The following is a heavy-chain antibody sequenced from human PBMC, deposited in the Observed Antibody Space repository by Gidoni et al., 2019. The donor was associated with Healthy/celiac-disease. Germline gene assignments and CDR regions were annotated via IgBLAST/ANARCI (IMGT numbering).Heavy chain of an antibody. CDR2: FSWNSGSI. J-gene: IGHJ3*02. V-gene: IGHV3-9*01. D-gene: IGHD4-17*01. CDR3: AKVATVTTGGAFDI. Sequence: EVQLVESGGGLVQPGRSLRLSCAASGFTFDDYAMHWVRQAPGKGLEWVLGFSWNSGSIGYAESVKGRFTISRDNAKNSLYLQRNSLRAEDTALYYCAKVATVTTGGAFDIWGQGTMVTVSS. CDR1: GFTFDDYA.